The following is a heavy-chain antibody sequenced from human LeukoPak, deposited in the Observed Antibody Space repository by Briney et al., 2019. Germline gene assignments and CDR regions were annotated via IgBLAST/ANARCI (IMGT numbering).Heavy chain of an antibody. CDR1: GYTFTSYD. V-gene: IGHV1-8*01. D-gene: IGHD3-3*01. Sequence: ASVKVSCKASGYTFTSYDIHWVRQATGQGLEWMGWMNPNSGNTGYAQKFQGRVTMTRNTSISTAYMELSSLRSEDTAVYYCARGPLYYDFWSGYYINWFDPWGQGTLVTVSS. CDR2: MNPNSGNT. J-gene: IGHJ5*02. CDR3: ARGPLYYDFWSGYYINWFDP.